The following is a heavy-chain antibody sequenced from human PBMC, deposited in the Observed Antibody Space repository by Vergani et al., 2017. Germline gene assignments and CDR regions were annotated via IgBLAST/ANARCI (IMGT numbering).Heavy chain of an antibody. CDR1: GFTFSDYY. V-gene: IGHV3-66*02. J-gene: IGHJ4*02. CDR2: IYSGGST. Sequence: VQLVESGGGLVKPGGSLRLSCAASGFTFSDYYMSWIRQAPGKGLEWVSVIYSGGSTYYADSVKGRFTISRDNSKNTLYLQMNSLRAEDTAVYYCARDPTYCSGGSCYSGDYWGQGTLVTVSS. D-gene: IGHD2-15*01. CDR3: ARDPTYCSGGSCYSGDY.